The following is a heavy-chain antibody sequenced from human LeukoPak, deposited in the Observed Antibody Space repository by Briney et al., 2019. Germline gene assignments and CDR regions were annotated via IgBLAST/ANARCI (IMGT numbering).Heavy chain of an antibody. CDR2: IYHTGST. Sequence: PSETLSLTCTVSGYSISNGYYWGWIRQPPGKGLEWIGSIYHTGSTYYTPSLKSRVTISVDTSKNQFSLRLTSVTAADTAVYYCARDLGLGIFGENDAFDIWGQGTMVTVSS. CDR3: ARDLGLGIFGENDAFDI. J-gene: IGHJ3*02. D-gene: IGHD2-15*01. CDR1: GYSISNGYY. V-gene: IGHV4-38-2*02.